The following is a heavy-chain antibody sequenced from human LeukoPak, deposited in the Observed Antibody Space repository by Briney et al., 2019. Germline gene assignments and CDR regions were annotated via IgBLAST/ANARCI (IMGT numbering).Heavy chain of an antibody. V-gene: IGHV3-74*01. J-gene: IGHJ4*02. CDR1: GFTFSTYW. CDR3: ARRGWLINFDY. Sequence: PGGSLRLSCAASGFTFSTYWMHWVRQAPGKGLVWVSRINTDGSGTTYADSVKGRFTISRDNSKNTLYLQMKTLRAEDTAIYYCARRGWLINFDYWGQGTLVTVSS. CDR2: INTDGSGT. D-gene: IGHD5-12*01.